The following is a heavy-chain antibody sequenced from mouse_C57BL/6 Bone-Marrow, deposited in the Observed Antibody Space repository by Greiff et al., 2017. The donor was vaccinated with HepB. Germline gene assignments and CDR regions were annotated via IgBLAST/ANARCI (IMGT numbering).Heavy chain of an antibody. V-gene: IGHV2-2*01. J-gene: IGHJ4*01. CDR3: ATHYYYGSSPRAMDD. D-gene: IGHD1-1*01. CDR2: IWSGGST. CDR1: GFSLTSYG. Sequence: VKLVESGPGLVQPSQSLSITCTVSGFSLTSYGVHWVRQSPGKGLEWLGVIWSGGSTDYNAAFISRLSISKDNSKSQVFIKMNSLQADDTAIYYCATHYYYGSSPRAMDDWGQGTSVTVSS.